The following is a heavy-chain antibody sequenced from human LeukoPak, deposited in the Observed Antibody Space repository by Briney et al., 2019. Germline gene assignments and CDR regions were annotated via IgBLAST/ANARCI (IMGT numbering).Heavy chain of an antibody. CDR2: IYYTGST. CDR1: GGSSNSGDYF. D-gene: IGHD2-8*01. V-gene: IGHV4-30-4*01. Sequence: SETLSLTSTVSGGSSNSGDYFWAWIRQPPGKGLEWIGYIYYTGSTYYNPSLKSRVTISVDTSKNHFSLKLSSVTAADTAVYYCARANDYGNNALGYWGQGTLVTVSS. J-gene: IGHJ4*02. CDR3: ARANDYGNNALGY.